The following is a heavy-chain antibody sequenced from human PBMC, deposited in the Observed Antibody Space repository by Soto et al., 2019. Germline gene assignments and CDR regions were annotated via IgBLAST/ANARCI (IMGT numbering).Heavy chain of an antibody. CDR2: ISSSSSYI. CDR1: GFTFSSYS. Sequence: GGSLRLSCAASGFTFSSYSMNWVRQAPGKGLEWVSSISSSSSYIYYADSVKGRFTISRDNAKNSLYLQMNSLRAEDTAVYYCARGGYGDYAGAYYYYYYMDVWGKGTTVTVSS. J-gene: IGHJ6*03. D-gene: IGHD4-17*01. V-gene: IGHV3-21*01. CDR3: ARGGYGDYAGAYYYYYYMDV.